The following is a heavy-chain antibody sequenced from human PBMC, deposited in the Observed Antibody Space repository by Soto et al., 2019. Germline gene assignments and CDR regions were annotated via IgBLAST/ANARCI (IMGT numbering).Heavy chain of an antibody. CDR2: IYYSGST. CDR1: GGSISSGGYY. CDR3: AASCVACGGFNYYGMDV. V-gene: IGHV4-31*03. D-gene: IGHD5-12*01. J-gene: IGHJ6*02. Sequence: QVQLQESGPGLVKPSQTLSLTCTVSGGSISSGGYYWSWIRQHPGKGLEWIGYIYYSGSTYYNPSLKGRVTISGDTSKNQFSLKLSSVTAADTAVYYCAASCVACGGFNYYGMDVWGQGTTVTVSS.